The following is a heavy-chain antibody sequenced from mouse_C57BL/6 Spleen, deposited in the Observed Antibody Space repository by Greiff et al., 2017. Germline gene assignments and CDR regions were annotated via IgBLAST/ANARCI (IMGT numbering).Heavy chain of an antibody. CDR3: ARRAQATLYYAMDY. J-gene: IGHJ4*01. D-gene: IGHD3-2*02. Sequence: QVQLQQPGAELVMPGASVKLSCKASGYTFTSYWMHWVKQRPGQGLEWIGENDPSDSYTNYNQKFKGKSTLTVDKSSSTAYMQLSSLTSEDSAVYYCARRAQATLYYAMDYWGQGTSVTVSS. V-gene: IGHV1-69*01. CDR1: GYTFTSYW. CDR2: NDPSDSYT.